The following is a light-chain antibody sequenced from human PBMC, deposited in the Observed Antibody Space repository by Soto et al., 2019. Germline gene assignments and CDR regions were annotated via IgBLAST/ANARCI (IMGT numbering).Light chain of an antibody. V-gene: IGKV3-20*01. Sequence: EIVLTQSPGTLSLSPGGRATLSCRASQSVSSSSLSWYQQKPGQAPRLPIYDTSSRATDIPDRFSGSGSGTDFTLTISRLEPEDFTVYYCQHYGTSMWTLGQGTKVDIK. CDR2: DTS. CDR3: QHYGTSMWT. CDR1: QSVSSSS. J-gene: IGKJ1*01.